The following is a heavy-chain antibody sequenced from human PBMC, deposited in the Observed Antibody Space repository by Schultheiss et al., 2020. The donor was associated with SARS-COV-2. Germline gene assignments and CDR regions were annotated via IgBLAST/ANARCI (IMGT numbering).Heavy chain of an antibody. J-gene: IGHJ4*02. CDR2: TRNKANSYTT. CDR3: VDGDHGDY. Sequence: GGSLRLSCAASGFTFSDHYMDWVRQAPGKGLEWVGRTRNKANSYTTEYAASVKGRFTISRDDSKNSLYLQMISLKTEDTDVYYCVDGDHGDYWGQGTLVTVSS. V-gene: IGHV3-72*01. CDR1: GFTFSDHY. D-gene: IGHD4-17*01.